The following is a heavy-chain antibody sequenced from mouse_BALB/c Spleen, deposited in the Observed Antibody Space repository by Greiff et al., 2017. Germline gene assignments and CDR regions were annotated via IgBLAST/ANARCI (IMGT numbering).Heavy chain of an antibody. V-gene: IGHV2-2*02. Sequence: QVQLKQSGPGLVQPSQSLSITCTVSGFSLTSYGVHWVRQSPGKGLEWLGVIWSGGSTDYNAAFISRLSISKDNSKSQVFFKMNSLQANDTAIYYCAKNYYGSSYGFAYWGQGTLVTVSA. CDR1: GFSLTSYG. CDR2: IWSGGST. CDR3: AKNYYGSSYGFAY. J-gene: IGHJ3*01. D-gene: IGHD1-1*01.